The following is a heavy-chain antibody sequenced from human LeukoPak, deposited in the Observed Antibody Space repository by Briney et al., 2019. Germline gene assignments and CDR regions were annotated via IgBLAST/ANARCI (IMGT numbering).Heavy chain of an antibody. CDR1: GYPIGLDYY. CDR3: ARAPSSYESGNGYPNLGWLDP. CDR2: FHRGRI. V-gene: IGHV4-38-2*02. D-gene: IGHD5-24*01. J-gene: IGHJ5*02. Sequence: SETLSLSCKVSGYPIGLDYYWVWIRQAPGRGLQWIGGFHRGRIQYNSALKSRVTISIDSSKNQFSLRMWPVTAADTAFYFCARAPSSYESGNGYPNLGWLDPWGQGALVTVSS.